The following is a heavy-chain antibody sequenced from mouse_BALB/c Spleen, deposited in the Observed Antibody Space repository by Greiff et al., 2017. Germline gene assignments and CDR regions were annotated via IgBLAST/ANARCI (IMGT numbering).Heavy chain of an antibody. J-gene: IGHJ3*01. CDR1: GFSLNSYG. Sequence: QVQLQQSGPGLVAPSQSLSITCTVSGFSLNSYGVHWVRQPPGKGLEWLGVIWAGGSTNYNSALKSRLSISKYNSKSQVFLKMNSLQTDDTAMYYWARDRTFPFAYWGQGTLVTVSA. CDR3: ARDRTFPFAY. V-gene: IGHV2-9*02. CDR2: IWAGGST.